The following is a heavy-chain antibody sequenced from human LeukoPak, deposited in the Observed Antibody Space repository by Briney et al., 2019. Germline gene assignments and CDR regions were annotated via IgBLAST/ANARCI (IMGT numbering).Heavy chain of an antibody. CDR1: GGSISSSSYY. J-gene: IGHJ4*02. CDR3: ARWTTLVRGFDY. D-gene: IGHD3-10*01. CDR2: IYYSRST. Sequence: SETLSLTCTVSGGSISSSSYYWGWIRQPPGKGLEWIGSIYYSRSTYYNPSLKSRVTISVDTSKNHFSLKLSSVTAADTAVYYCARWTTLVRGFDYWGQGTLVTVSS. V-gene: IGHV4-39*02.